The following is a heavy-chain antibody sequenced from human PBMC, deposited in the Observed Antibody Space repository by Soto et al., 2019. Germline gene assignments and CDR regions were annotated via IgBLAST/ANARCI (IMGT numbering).Heavy chain of an antibody. CDR3: AYRPSLDWGHFDS. CDR2: IYWDDDK. J-gene: IGHJ4*02. Sequence: QITLKESGPTLVKPTQTPTLTCTFSGFSLSTTGVRVGWIRQPPGKALECLALIYWDDDKRYSPSLTNRLTITKDTSKNQVVLTMTNRHPVDTGTYFCAYRPSLDWGHFDSWGQGTLVTVSS. V-gene: IGHV2-5*02. CDR1: GFSLSTTGVR. D-gene: IGHD7-27*01.